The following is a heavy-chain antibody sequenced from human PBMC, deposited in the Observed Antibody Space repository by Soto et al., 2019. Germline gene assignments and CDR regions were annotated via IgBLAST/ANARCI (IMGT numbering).Heavy chain of an antibody. Sequence: QVQLVQSGAEVKKPGSSVKVPCKAPGDTFTPNSLNWVRQAPGQGLEWMGGIIPVVGTTKYAQKYQDRVTITGDKSTNTAYMELSSLRSDDTAVYYCARGPVYATTDLDYWGQGTPVTVSS. D-gene: IGHD2-8*01. CDR2: IIPVVGTT. V-gene: IGHV1-69*06. CDR3: ARGPVYATTDLDY. CDR1: GDTFTPNS. J-gene: IGHJ4*02.